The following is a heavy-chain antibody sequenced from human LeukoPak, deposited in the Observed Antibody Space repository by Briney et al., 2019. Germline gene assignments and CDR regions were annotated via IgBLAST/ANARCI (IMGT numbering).Heavy chain of an antibody. D-gene: IGHD2-15*01. CDR2: INTNTGNP. CDR1: GYTFTSYA. J-gene: IGHJ5*02. V-gene: IGHV7-4-1*02. Sequence: GASVKVSCKASGYTFTSYAMNWVRQAPGQGLEWMGWINTNTGNPKYAQGFTGRFVFSLDTSVSTAYLQISSLKAEDTAVYYCARDRFDPSVVEAATCWFDPWGQGTLVTVSS. CDR3: ARDRFDPSVVEAATCWFDP.